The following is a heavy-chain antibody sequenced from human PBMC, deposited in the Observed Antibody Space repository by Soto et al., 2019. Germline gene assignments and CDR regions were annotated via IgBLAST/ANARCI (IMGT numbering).Heavy chain of an antibody. Sequence: SETLSLTCTVSGGSISSGGYYWSWIRQHPGTGLEWIGHIYYSGSTNYNTSLKSRVTISVDTSKNQFSLKLSSVTAADTAVYYGARHETLNGDYDYWGQGSLVPVAS. V-gene: IGHV4-30-4*01. J-gene: IGHJ4*02. D-gene: IGHD4-17*01. CDR1: GGSISSGGYY. CDR2: IYYSGST. CDR3: ARHETLNGDYDY.